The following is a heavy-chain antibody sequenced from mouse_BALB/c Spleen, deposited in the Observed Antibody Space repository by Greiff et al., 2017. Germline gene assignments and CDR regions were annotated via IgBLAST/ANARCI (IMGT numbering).Heavy chain of an antibody. V-gene: IGHV5-4*02. J-gene: IGHJ4*01. D-gene: IGHD2-4*01. Sequence: EVQGVESGGGLVKPGGSLKLSCAASGFTFSDYYMYWVRQTPEKRLEWVATISDGGSYTYYPDSVKGRFTISRDNAKNNLYLQMSSLKSEDTAMYYCAREGKTSYDYEDYAMDYWGQGTSVTVSS. CDR1: GFTFSDYY. CDR3: AREGKTSYDYEDYAMDY. CDR2: ISDGGSYT.